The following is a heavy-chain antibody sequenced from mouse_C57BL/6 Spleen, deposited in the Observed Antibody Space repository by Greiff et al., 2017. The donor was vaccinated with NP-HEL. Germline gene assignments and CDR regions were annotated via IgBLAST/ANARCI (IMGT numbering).Heavy chain of an antibody. CDR2: IDPSDSYT. J-gene: IGHJ2*01. D-gene: IGHD1-1*01. V-gene: IGHV1-59*01. CDR3: ARGIYYGSSYQDY. Sequence: QVQLQQSGAELVRPGTSVKLSCKASGYTFTSYWMHWVKQRPGQGLEWIGVIDPSDSYTNYNQKFKGKATLTVDTSSSTAYMQLSSLTSEDSAVYYCARGIYYGSSYQDYWGQGTTLTVSS. CDR1: GYTFTSYW.